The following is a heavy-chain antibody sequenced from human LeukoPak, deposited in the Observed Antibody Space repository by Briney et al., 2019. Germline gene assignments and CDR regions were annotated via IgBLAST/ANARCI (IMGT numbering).Heavy chain of an antibody. CDR3: ARAVGGAAAELFDY. D-gene: IGHD6-13*01. CDR1: GGSFSGYY. J-gene: IGHJ4*02. CDR2: INHSGST. V-gene: IGHV4-34*01. Sequence: PSKTLSLTCAVYGGSFSGYYWSWIRQLLGRARGWNGQINHSGSTNYNPSLKSRVTISVDTSRHQFSLKLSSVTAADTAVYYCARAVGGAAAELFDYWGQGTLVTVSS.